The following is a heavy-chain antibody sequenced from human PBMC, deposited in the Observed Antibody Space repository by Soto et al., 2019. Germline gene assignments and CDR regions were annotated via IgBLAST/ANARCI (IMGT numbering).Heavy chain of an antibody. J-gene: IGHJ4*02. CDR1: GFTFSSYW. CDR3: AKGARGYCYGLATHFDY. CDR2: ISWNSGSI. D-gene: IGHD5-18*01. V-gene: IGHV3-9*01. Sequence: PGGSLRLSCAASGFTFSSYWMHWVRQAPGKGLEWVSGISWNSGSIGYADSVKGRFTISRDNAKNSLYLQMNSLRAEDTALYYCAKGARGYCYGLATHFDYWGQGTLVTVSS.